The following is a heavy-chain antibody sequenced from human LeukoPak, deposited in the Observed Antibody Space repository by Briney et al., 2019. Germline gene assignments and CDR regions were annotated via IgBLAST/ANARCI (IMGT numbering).Heavy chain of an antibody. CDR2: IYSGGST. V-gene: IGHV3-53*01. CDR3: ASPRDYYYYMDV. CDR1: GFTVSSNY. Sequence: PGGSLRLSCAASGFTVSSNYMSWVRQAPGKGLEWVSVIYSGGSTYYADSVKGRFTISRDNSKNTLYLQMNSLRDEAKAVYYCASPRDYYYYMDVWGKGTTVTVSS. J-gene: IGHJ6*03.